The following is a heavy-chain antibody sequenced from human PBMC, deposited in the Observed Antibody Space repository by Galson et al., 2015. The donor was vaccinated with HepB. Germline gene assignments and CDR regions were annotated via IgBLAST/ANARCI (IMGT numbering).Heavy chain of an antibody. D-gene: IGHD6-13*01. CDR1: GFTFSNYN. J-gene: IGHJ4*02. Sequence: SLRLSCAASGFTFSNYNMNWVRQAPGKGLEWVSYISSSSSTIYYADSVKGRFTISRDNAKNSLYLQMNSLRDEDTAVYYCASGEASSSWYQPASFDYWGQGTLVTVSS. CDR2: ISSSSSTI. CDR3: ASGEASSSWYQPASFDY. V-gene: IGHV3-48*02.